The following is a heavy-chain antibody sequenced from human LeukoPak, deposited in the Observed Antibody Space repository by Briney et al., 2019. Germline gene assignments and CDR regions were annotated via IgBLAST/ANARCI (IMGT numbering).Heavy chain of an antibody. CDR3: ARRVGFYGSGSLNYFDP. CDR1: GGSIGSSSYY. V-gene: IGHV4-39*02. Sequence: SETLSLTCTVSGGSIGSSSYYWGRIRQPPGKGLEWIGSIFRSGSTYYSPSLKSRVTISVDTSKNHFALKVTSVTAADTAVYFCARRVGFYGSGSLNYFDPWGQGTLVTVSS. CDR2: IFRSGST. D-gene: IGHD3-10*01. J-gene: IGHJ5*01.